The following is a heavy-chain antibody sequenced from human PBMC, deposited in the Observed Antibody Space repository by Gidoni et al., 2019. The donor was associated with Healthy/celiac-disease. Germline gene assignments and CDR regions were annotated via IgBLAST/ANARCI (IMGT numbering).Heavy chain of an antibody. D-gene: IGHD6-25*01. J-gene: IGHJ3*02. Sequence: QVQLVQSGAEVKKPGSSVKVSCKVSGGTFSSYTISWVRQAPGQGLEWMGRIIPILGIANYAQKFQGRVTITADKSTSTAYMELSSLRSEDTAVYYCARDQEGGAAEYAFDIWGQGTMVTVSS. CDR3: ARDQEGGAAEYAFDI. CDR1: GGTFSSYT. V-gene: IGHV1-69*08. CDR2: IIPILGIA.